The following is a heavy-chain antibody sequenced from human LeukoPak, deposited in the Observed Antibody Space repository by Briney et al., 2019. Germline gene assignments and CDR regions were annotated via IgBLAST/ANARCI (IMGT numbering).Heavy chain of an antibody. CDR1: GFTFSSYG. J-gene: IGHJ4*02. V-gene: IGHV3-9*01. D-gene: IGHD1-14*01. Sequence: GGSLRPSCAASGFTFSSYGMSWVRQAPGKGLEWVSGISWNSGSIGYADSVKGRFTISRDNAKNSLYLQMNSLRAEDTAFYYCAKGNGWRKPNAFDYWGQGTLVTVSS. CDR2: ISWNSGSI. CDR3: AKGNGWRKPNAFDY.